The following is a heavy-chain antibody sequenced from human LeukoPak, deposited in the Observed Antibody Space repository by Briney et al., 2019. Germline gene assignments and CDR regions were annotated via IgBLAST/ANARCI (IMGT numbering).Heavy chain of an antibody. V-gene: IGHV3-7*01. Sequence: GGSLRLSCVASGFTFSSYWMSWVRQAPGKGREWVANIKQDGSEKYYVDSVKGRFTITRDNAKNSLYLQMNSLRAEDTAVYYCARLGSGWADAFDIWGQGTMVTVSS. CDR3: ARLGSGWADAFDI. CDR1: GFTFSSYW. J-gene: IGHJ3*02. D-gene: IGHD6-19*01. CDR2: IKQDGSEK.